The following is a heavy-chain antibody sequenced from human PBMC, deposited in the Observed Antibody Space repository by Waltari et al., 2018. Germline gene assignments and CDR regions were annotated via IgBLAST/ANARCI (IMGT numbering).Heavy chain of an antibody. J-gene: IGHJ5*02. D-gene: IGHD1-1*01. V-gene: IGHV1-3*01. CDR1: GYTFTSYA. CDR2: INAGNGNT. Sequence: QVQLVQSGAEVKKPGASVKVSCKASGYTFTSYAMHWGRQAPGQRLEWMGWINAGNGNTKYSQKFQGRVTITRDTSASTAYMELSSLRSEDTAVYYCARDLEGDWFDPWGQGTLVTVSS. CDR3: ARDLEGDWFDP.